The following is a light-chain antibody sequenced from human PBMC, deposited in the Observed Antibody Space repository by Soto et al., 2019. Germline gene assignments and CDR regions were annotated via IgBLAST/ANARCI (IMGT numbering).Light chain of an antibody. CDR2: EVN. CDR3: SSFTTSTTYV. CDR1: SSDVGSYDR. Sequence: QSVLTQPPSVSGSPGQSGPVSCTGTSSDVGSYDRVSWYQQPPGTAPKLIIYEVNNRPSGVPDRFSGSKSGNTASLTISGLQAEDEADYYCSSFTTSTTYVFGTGTRSPS. V-gene: IGLV2-18*02. J-gene: IGLJ1*01.